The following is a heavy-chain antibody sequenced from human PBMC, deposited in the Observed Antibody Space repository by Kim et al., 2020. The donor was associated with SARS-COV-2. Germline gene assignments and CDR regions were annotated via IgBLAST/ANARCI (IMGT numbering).Heavy chain of an antibody. D-gene: IGHD2-21*02. CDR3: ARDMEVTADNRAFDY. Sequence: GSLRLSCAASGFTFNNYALHWVRQAPGKGLEWVALISSDENNTYYPDSVKGRFTISRDNSKNTLYLQINSLRTEDTAIYYCARDMEVTADNRAFDYWGQGTLVTVSS. J-gene: IGHJ4*02. CDR2: ISSDENNT. V-gene: IGHV3-30-3*01. CDR1: GFTFNNYA.